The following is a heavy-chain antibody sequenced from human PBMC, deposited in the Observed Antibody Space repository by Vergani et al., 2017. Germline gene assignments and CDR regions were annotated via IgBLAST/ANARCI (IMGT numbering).Heavy chain of an antibody. J-gene: IGHJ3*02. D-gene: IGHD3-10*01. V-gene: IGHV3-53*01. Sequence: EVQLVESGGGLIQPGGSLRLSCAASGFTVSSNYMSWVRQAPGKGLEWVSVIYSGGSTYYADSVKGRFTISRDNSKNTLYLQMNSLRAEDTAVYYCARARITMVRGPPLAFDIWGQGTMVTVSS. CDR1: GFTVSSNY. CDR3: ARARITMVRGPPLAFDI. CDR2: IYSGGST.